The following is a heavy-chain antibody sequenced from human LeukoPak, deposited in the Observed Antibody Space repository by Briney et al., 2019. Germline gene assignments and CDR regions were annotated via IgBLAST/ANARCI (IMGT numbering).Heavy chain of an antibody. CDR2: ISGSGGST. V-gene: IGHV3-23*01. CDR1: GFTFSSYA. D-gene: IGHD6-19*01. CDR3: ASKYSSGWYSYFDY. J-gene: IGHJ4*02. Sequence: PGGSLRLSCAASGFTFSSYAMSWVRQAPGKGLEWVSAISGSGGSTYYADSVKGRFTISRDNSKNTLYLQMNSLRAEDTAVYYCASKYSSGWYSYFDYWGQGTLVTVSS.